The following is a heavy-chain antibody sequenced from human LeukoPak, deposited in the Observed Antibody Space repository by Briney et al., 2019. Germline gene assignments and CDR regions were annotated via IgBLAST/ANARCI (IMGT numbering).Heavy chain of an antibody. J-gene: IGHJ6*03. CDR1: GSSINSGYY. CDR3: ARARGYSYEKGPMDV. V-gene: IGHV4-38-2*02. CDR2: IHHSGST. Sequence: SETLSLTCTVSGSSINSGYYWGWIRQPPGKGLEWIGSIHHSGSTSYNPSLKSRVTISVDTSKNQFSLKVNSVTAADTAVYYCARARGYSYEKGPMDVWGKGTTVTVSS. D-gene: IGHD5-18*01.